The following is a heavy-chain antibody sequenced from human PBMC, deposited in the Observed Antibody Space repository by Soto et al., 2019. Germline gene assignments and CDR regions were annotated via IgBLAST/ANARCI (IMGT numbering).Heavy chain of an antibody. CDR2: IYHGGST. CDR3: ARGRGYSYGYPFDY. Sequence: LSLTCAVSGYSISSGYYWGWIRQPPGKGLEWIGSIYHGGSTYYNPSLKSRVTISVDTSKNHFSLKLSSVTAADTAIYSCARGRGYSYGYPFDYWGQGTLVTVSS. J-gene: IGHJ4*02. V-gene: IGHV4-38-2*01. D-gene: IGHD5-18*01. CDR1: GYSISSGYY.